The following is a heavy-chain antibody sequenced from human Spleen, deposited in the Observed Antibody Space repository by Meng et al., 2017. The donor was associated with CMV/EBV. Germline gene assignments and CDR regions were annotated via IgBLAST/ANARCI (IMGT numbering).Heavy chain of an antibody. D-gene: IGHD3-22*01. CDR3: ARDLGRYYDSSGPDY. Sequence: GGSLRLSCAASGFTFSSYSMNWVRQAPGKGLEWVSSISSSSSYIYYADSVKGRFTISRDNAKNSLYLQMNSLRAEDTAVYYCARDLGRYYDSSGPDYWGQGTLVTVSS. V-gene: IGHV3-21*01. CDR1: GFTFSSYS. CDR2: ISSSSSYI. J-gene: IGHJ4*02.